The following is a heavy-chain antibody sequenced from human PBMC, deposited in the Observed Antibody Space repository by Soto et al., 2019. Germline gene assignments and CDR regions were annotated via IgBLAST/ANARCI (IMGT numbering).Heavy chain of an antibody. V-gene: IGHV3-30*03. J-gene: IGHJ4*02. CDR2: ISYDGSNK. CDR3: ARDPNDYVWALDY. CDR1: GFTFSSYG. Sequence: GGSLRLSCAASGFTFSSYGMHWVRQAPGKGLEWVALISYDGSNKYYADSVKGRFTLSRDTSKNTVYLQMNSLRAEDTAVYYCARDPNDYVWALDYWGQGTLVTVSS. D-gene: IGHD3-16*01.